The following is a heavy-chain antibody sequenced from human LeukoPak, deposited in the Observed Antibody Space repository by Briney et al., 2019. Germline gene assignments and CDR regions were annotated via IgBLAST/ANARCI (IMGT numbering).Heavy chain of an antibody. CDR2: IIPILGIA. CDR3: AREELNGVVAATSGFGAFDI. V-gene: IGHV1-69*04. Sequence: SVKVSCKASGGTFSSYAISWVRQAPGQGLEWMGRIIPILGIANYAQKFQGRVTITADKSTSTAYMELSSLRSEDTAVYYCAREELNGVVAATSGFGAFDIWGQGTMVTVSS. D-gene: IGHD2-15*01. CDR1: GGTFSSYA. J-gene: IGHJ3*02.